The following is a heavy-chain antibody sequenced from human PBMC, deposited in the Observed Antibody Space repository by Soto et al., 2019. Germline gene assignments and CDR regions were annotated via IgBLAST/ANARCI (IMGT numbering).Heavy chain of an antibody. CDR1: GYTFTRYT. CDR2: INPDNGNT. CDR3: ARGIATGQLDP. Sequence: ASVKVSCKASGYTFTRYTMNWVRQAPGQRLEWMGWINPDNGNTKSSQKFQDRIIITRDTSASTAYMDLSSLRSEDTAVYYCARGIATGQLDPWGQGTLVTVSS. D-gene: IGHD2-15*01. J-gene: IGHJ5*02. V-gene: IGHV1-3*01.